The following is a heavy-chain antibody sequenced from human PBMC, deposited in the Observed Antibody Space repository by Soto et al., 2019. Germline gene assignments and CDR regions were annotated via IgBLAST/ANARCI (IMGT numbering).Heavy chain of an antibody. J-gene: IGHJ6*02. CDR2: INHSGST. CDR3: ARGKLNTRGTSFYRGCYYYGMDA. Sequence: SETLSLTCAVYGGSFSGYYWGWIRQPPGKGLEWIGEINHSGSTNSNPYLKSRVTISVDTSKNQFSLKLSSVTAADTAVYYCARGKLNTRGTSFYRGCYYYGMDAGGQGTTVTSP. CDR1: GGSFSGYY. D-gene: IGHD2-2*02. V-gene: IGHV4-34*01.